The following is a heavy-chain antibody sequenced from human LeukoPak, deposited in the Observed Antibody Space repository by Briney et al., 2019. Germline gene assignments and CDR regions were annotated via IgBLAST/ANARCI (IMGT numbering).Heavy chain of an antibody. Sequence: QPGRSLLLSCAASGFTFSSYEMNWVRQAPGRGLEWVSYISGSGVTMYYADSVKGRFTISRDDAKNSLYLQMNSLRAEDTAVYYCAREDIRLDYFDYWGQGTLVTVSS. J-gene: IGHJ4*02. CDR3: AREDIRLDYFDY. CDR2: ISGSGVTM. V-gene: IGHV3-48*03. D-gene: IGHD6-19*01. CDR1: GFTFSSYE.